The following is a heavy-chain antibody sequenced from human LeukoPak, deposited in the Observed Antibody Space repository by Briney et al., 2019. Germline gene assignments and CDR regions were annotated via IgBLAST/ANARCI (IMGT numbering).Heavy chain of an antibody. J-gene: IGHJ4*02. V-gene: IGHV4-59*01. CDR3: ARTRSYYDSSGYINYFDY. CDR2: IYYGGSA. D-gene: IGHD3-22*01. CDR1: GGSLCVYY. Sequence: KISETLSVTCTDPGGSLCVYYWSSIWQPPGKRLGWIGYIYYGGSANYNPSLKCRVTISVETSKPQFSLKLSSVTAADTAVYYCARTRSYYDSSGYINYFDYWGQGTLVTVSS.